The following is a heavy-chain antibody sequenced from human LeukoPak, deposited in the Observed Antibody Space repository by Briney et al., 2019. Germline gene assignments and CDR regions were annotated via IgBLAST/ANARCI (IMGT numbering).Heavy chain of an antibody. CDR1: GYTFTVYY. D-gene: IGHD2-8*01. CDR2: INPNSGGT. CDR3: ARDRCTNGVCYDY. Sequence: ASVKVSCKASGYTFTVYYMHWVRQAPGQGLEWMGWINPNSGGTNYAQKFQGRVTMTRDTSISTAYMELSRLRSDDTAVYYCARDRCTNGVCYDYWGQGTLVTVSS. V-gene: IGHV1-2*02. J-gene: IGHJ4*02.